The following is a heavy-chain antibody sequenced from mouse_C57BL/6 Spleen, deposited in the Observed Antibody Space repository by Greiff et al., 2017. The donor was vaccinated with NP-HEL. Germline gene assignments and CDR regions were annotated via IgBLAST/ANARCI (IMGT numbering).Heavy chain of an antibody. CDR3: APLPPYYYGSSPFAY. CDR2: INPNNGGT. Sequence: EVQLQQSGPELVKPGASVKISCKASGYTFTDYYMNWVKQSHGKSLEWIGDINPNNGGTSYNQKFKGKATLTVDKSSSTAYMELRSLTSEDSAVYYCAPLPPYYYGSSPFAYWGQGTLVTVSA. CDR1: GYTFTDYY. J-gene: IGHJ3*01. D-gene: IGHD1-1*01. V-gene: IGHV1-26*01.